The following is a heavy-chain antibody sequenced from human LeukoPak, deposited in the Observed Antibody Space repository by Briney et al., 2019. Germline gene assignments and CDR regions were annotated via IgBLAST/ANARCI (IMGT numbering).Heavy chain of an antibody. Sequence: SETLSLTCTVSGGSISSSSYYWGWIRQPPGKGLEWIGSIYYSGSTYYNPSLKSRVTISVDTSKNQFSLKLSSVTAADTAVYYCARDPYGPGSLDYWGQGTLVTVSS. CDR2: IYYSGST. V-gene: IGHV4-39*07. D-gene: IGHD3-10*01. CDR3: ARDPYGPGSLDY. CDR1: GGSISSSSYY. J-gene: IGHJ4*02.